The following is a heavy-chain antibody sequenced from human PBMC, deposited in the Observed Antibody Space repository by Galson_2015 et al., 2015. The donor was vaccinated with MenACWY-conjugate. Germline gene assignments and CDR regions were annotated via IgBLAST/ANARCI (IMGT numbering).Heavy chain of an antibody. V-gene: IGHV3-30*10. CDR2: VSWDASSR. D-gene: IGHD5-12*01. J-gene: IGHJ3*01. Sequence: SLTLACAASGFRFSSYTFYWVRQSPGKGREWVDVVSWDASSRYYSDSVQARFTISRDNTKNTGSLQMSSLGTEDSAVYYWVRAEGWLRSAFDLWGQWSMVTVSS. CDR1: GFRFSSYT. CDR3: VRAEGWLRSAFDL.